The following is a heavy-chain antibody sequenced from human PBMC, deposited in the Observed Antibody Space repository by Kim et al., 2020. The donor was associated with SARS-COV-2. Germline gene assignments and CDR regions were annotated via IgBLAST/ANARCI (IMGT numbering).Heavy chain of an antibody. CDR3: ARDEREDSRDDVAF. D-gene: IGHD3-22*01. CDR1: GFTFSSYS. J-gene: IGHJ1*01. Sequence: GGSLRLSCAASGFTFSSYSMHWVRQAPGKGLEWVAVISYDGSNKYYADSVKGRFTISRDNSKNTLHLQMNSLRAEDTAVYYCARDEREDSRDDVAFWGQG. V-gene: IGHV3-30-3*01. CDR2: ISYDGSNK.